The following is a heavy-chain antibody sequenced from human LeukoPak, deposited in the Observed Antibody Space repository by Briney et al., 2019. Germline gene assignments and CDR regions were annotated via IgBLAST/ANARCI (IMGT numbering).Heavy chain of an antibody. J-gene: IGHJ4*02. CDR3: AKGTSSWHEFDY. Sequence: GGSLRLSCAASGFTFSSYGMHWVRQAPGKGLEWVSLITWDAGSTYYADSVKGRFTISRDNSKNSLYLQMNSLRAEDTALYYCAKGTSSWHEFDYWGQGTLVTVSS. CDR1: GFTFSSYG. D-gene: IGHD6-13*01. CDR2: ITWDAGST. V-gene: IGHV3-43D*03.